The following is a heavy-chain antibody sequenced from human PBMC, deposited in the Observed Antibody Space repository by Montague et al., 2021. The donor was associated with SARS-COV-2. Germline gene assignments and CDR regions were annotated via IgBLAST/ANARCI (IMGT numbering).Heavy chain of an antibody. J-gene: IGHJ5*02. D-gene: IGHD6-25*01. V-gene: IGHV4-61*02. Sequence: TLSLTCTVSIGSISSGSYYWSWIRQPAGKGLEWIGRIYTSGSTNYXXXVKSRVTISVDTSKNQFSLKLSSVAAADTAVYYCASDGYSSGWNGLHWFDPWGQGTLVTVSS. CDR3: ASDGYSSGWNGLHWFDP. CDR1: IGSISSGSYY. CDR2: IYTSGST.